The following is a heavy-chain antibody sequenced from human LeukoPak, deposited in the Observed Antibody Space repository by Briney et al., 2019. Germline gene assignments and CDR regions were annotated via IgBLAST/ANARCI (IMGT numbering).Heavy chain of an antibody. CDR1: GFTFSTYA. V-gene: IGHV3-23*01. CDR2: ISASGTGT. Sequence: GGSLRLSCTASGFTFSTYAMTWVRQAPGKGLEWVSGISASGTGTYYADSVKGRFTISRDNSKNTLYLQMNSLRVDGTAVYYCAKVLRDSGWEYFFDYWGQGTLVTVSS. CDR3: AKVLRDSGWEYFFDY. D-gene: IGHD6-19*01. J-gene: IGHJ4*02.